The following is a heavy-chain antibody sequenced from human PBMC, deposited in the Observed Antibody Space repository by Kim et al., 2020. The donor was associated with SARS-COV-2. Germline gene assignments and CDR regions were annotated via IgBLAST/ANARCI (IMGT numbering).Heavy chain of an antibody. CDR3: ARGGEVGAAELVCFDY. V-gene: IGHV4-59*01. D-gene: IGHD1-26*01. CDR1: GGSISSYY. CDR2: IYYSGST. J-gene: IGHJ4*02. Sequence: SETLSLTCTVSGGSISSYYWSWIRQPPGKGLEWVGYIYYSGSTNYNPSLKSRVTISVDTSKNQFSLRLRSVTAADTAFYYCARGGEVGAAELVCFDYWGLGTLVTVSS.